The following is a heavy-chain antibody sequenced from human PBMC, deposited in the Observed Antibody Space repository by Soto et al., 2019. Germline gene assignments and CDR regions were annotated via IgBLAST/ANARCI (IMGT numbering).Heavy chain of an antibody. J-gene: IGHJ3*02. Sequence: QVQLQESGPGLVKPPETLSLMCTVSGGFISSHYWSWIRQTPGKGLEWIAYTYNSGSTKYNPSLKSRVTISVDTSKNQFSLKLSSVTAADTALYYCAGGSGSSSWYGEAFEIWGQGTMVTVSS. CDR1: GGFISSHY. D-gene: IGHD6-13*01. CDR3: AGGSGSSSWYGEAFEI. CDR2: TYNSGST. V-gene: IGHV4-59*11.